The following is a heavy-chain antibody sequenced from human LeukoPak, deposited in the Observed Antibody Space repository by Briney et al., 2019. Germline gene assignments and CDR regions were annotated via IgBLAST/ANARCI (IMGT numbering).Heavy chain of an antibody. J-gene: IGHJ4*02. CDR3: AKDIGLRRYNWNFIDY. Sequence: PGGSLRLSCAASGFTFSSYSMNWVRQAPGKGLEWVSSISSSSSYIYYADSVKGRFTISRDNSKNTLYLQMNSLRAEDTAVYYCAKDIGLRRYNWNFIDYWGQGTLVTVSS. CDR1: GFTFSSYS. V-gene: IGHV3-21*01. CDR2: ISSSSSYI. D-gene: IGHD1-7*01.